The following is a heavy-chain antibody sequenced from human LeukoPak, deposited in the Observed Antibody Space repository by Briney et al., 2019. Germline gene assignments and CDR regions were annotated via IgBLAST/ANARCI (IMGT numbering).Heavy chain of an antibody. CDR3: ARGREFRGGGKALDY. Sequence: PGGSLRLSCAVSGLTFSSYWMHWVRQAPGKGLVWVSRINREGSSTSYADSVKGRFTISRDNAKNTLYLQMNSLRAEDTAVYYCARGREFRGGGKALDYWGQGTLVTVSS. CDR2: INREGSST. D-gene: IGHD3-16*01. J-gene: IGHJ4*02. V-gene: IGHV3-74*01. CDR1: GLTFSSYW.